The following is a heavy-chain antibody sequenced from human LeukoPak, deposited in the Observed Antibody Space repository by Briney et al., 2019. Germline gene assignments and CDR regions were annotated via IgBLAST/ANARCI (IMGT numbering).Heavy chain of an antibody. Sequence: GGSLRLSCAASGFTFDDYGMSWVRQVPGKGLEWVSGINWNGGSTGYADSVKGRFTISRDNSKNTLYLQMNSLRAEDTAVYYCAKNKATYQLGGTPFDYWGQGTLVTVSS. J-gene: IGHJ4*02. V-gene: IGHV3-20*04. CDR2: INWNGGST. CDR1: GFTFDDYG. CDR3: AKNKATYQLGGTPFDY. D-gene: IGHD2-2*01.